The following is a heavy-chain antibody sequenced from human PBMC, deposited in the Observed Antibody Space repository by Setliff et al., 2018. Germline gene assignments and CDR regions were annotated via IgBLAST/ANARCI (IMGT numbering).Heavy chain of an antibody. D-gene: IGHD3-22*01. CDR3: ARQDRFYDRSVFVEYFQH. Sequence: ETLSLPCSVSGGSISPYYWIWIRQSPGRGLEWIGYIFYSGSARYNPSLESRVTMSVDTSKNQISLKLTSVTAADTAVYYCARQDRFYDRSVFVEYFQHWGQGALVTVSS. J-gene: IGHJ1*01. V-gene: IGHV4-59*08. CDR2: IFYSGSA. CDR1: GGSISPYY.